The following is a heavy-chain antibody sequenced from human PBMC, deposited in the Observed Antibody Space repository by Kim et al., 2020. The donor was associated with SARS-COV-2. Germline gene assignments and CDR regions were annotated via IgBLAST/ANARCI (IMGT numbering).Heavy chain of an antibody. CDR3: ARGIAAAGTMFDP. V-gene: IGHV4-59*09. D-gene: IGHD6-13*01. Sequence: YTPSRKRRVTISVDTSKNKFSLKLSSVTAADTAVYYCARGIAAAGTMFDPWGQGTLVTVSS. J-gene: IGHJ5*02.